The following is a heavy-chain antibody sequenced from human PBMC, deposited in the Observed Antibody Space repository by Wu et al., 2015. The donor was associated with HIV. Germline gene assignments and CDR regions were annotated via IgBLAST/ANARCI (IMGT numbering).Heavy chain of an antibody. V-gene: IGHV1-69*13. CDR1: GYTFINYG. D-gene: IGHD1-1*01. J-gene: IGHJ3*01. CDR2: IIPLSGTI. CDR3: ARWEELQLGSSFDL. Sequence: VQLLQSGTEVKKPGASVKVSCKASGYTFINYGINWVRQAPGQGLEWVGGIIPLSGTINYAQKFKTKFTITADESTATAYMEVNSLTHADTAMYYCARWEELQLGSSFDLWGQGTMVVVSP.